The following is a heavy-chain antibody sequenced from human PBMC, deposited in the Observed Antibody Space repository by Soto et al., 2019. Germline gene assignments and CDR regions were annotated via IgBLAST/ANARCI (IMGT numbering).Heavy chain of an antibody. Sequence: GGSLRLSCAASGFTFSNAWMSWVRQAPGKGLEWVGRIKSKTDGGTTDYAAPVKGRFTISRDDSKNTLYLQMNSLKTEDTAVYYCTTDALGYCSSTSCAGWGQGTLVTVSS. D-gene: IGHD2-2*01. J-gene: IGHJ4*02. CDR3: TTDALGYCSSTSCAG. CDR2: IKSKTDGGTT. V-gene: IGHV3-15*01. CDR1: GFTFSNAW.